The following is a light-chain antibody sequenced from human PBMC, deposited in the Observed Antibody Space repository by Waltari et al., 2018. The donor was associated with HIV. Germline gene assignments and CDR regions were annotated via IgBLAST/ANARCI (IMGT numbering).Light chain of an antibody. CDR3: SSYTSSSTPHVV. CDR2: DVS. J-gene: IGLJ2*01. V-gene: IGLV2-14*01. CDR1: SSDVGGYNY. Sequence: QSALTQPASVSGSPGQSITISCTGTSSDVGGYNYVSWYQQHPGKAPKLMIYDVSKRPSGVSNRFSGSKSGNTASLTISGLQAEDEADYYGSSYTSSSTPHVVFGGGTKLTVL.